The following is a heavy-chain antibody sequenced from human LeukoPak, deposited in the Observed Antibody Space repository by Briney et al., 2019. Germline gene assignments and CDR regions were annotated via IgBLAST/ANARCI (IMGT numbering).Heavy chain of an antibody. CDR3: ARLWFGELLYSPFDY. CDR2: ISSSSSYI. D-gene: IGHD3-10*01. Sequence: GGSLRLSCAASGFTFSSYGMHWVRQAPGKGLEWVSSISSSSSYIYYADSVKGRFTISRDNAKNSLYLQMNSLRAEDTAVYYCARLWFGELLYSPFDYWGQGTLVTVSS. V-gene: IGHV3-21*01. CDR1: GFTFSSYG. J-gene: IGHJ4*02.